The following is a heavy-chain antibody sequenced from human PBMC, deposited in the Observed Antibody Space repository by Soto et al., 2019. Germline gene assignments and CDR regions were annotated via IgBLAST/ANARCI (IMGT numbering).Heavy chain of an antibody. V-gene: IGHV1-18*04. CDR3: ARDWMRYYENSGLIWFS. Sequence: QIQLVQSGGEVKKPGASVKVSCKASGYTFRSYGISWVRQAPGQGLEWVGWISAYNGDTHYAPKFQDRITLTTETSTDTAYMELRSLRLDDTAVYYCARDWMRYYENSGLIWFSWGQGSLVTVSS. CDR1: GYTFRSYG. J-gene: IGHJ5*02. D-gene: IGHD3-22*01. CDR2: ISAYNGDT.